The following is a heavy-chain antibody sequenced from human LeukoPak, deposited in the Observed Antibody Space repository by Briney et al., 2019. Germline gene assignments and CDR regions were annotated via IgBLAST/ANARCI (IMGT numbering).Heavy chain of an antibody. CDR1: GYTFTGYY. CDR2: INPNSGGT. J-gene: IGHJ4*02. Sequence: ASVKVSCKASGYTFTGYYMHWVRQAPGQGLEWMGWINPNSGGTNYAQKFQGRVTMTRDTSISTAYMELSRLRSDDTAVYYCARVLRYYDFWSGYLTESDYWGQGTLVTVSS. CDR3: ARVLRYYDFWSGYLTESDY. D-gene: IGHD3-3*01. V-gene: IGHV1-2*02.